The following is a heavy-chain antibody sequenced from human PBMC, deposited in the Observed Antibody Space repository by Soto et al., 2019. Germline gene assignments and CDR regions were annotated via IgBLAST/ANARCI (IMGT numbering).Heavy chain of an antibody. CDR2: INHSGTI. J-gene: IGHJ6*02. D-gene: IGHD2-21*02. V-gene: IGHV4-34*01. Sequence: SETVSVTCADYGGSFSGYYWTWIRQPPGRGLEWIGEINHSGTINFNPSLKSRLTISLDTSKKHFSLKLSSVTDADTAAYYCARADRTLVTSYGLDVWGQGTTVIVSS. CDR1: GGSFSGYY. CDR3: ARADRTLVTSYGLDV.